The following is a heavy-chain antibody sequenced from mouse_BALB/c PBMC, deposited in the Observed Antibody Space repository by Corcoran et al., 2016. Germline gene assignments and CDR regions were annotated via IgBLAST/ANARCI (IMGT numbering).Heavy chain of an antibody. J-gene: IGHJ2*01. CDR2: VNPNNGGT. CDR1: GYTFTDYH. Sequence: EVLLQQSGPELVKPGASVKIPCKASGYTFTDYHMDWVKQSHGKSLEWIGDVNPNNGGTIYNQKIKGKATLTVDKSSSTAYMELRSLTSEDTAVYYCARRDYYGSSPFDNWGQGTTLTVSS. D-gene: IGHD1-1*01. V-gene: IGHV1-18*01. CDR3: ARRDYYGSSPFDN.